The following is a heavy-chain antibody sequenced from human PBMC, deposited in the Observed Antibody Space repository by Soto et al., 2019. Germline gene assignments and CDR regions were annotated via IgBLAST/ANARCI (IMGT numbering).Heavy chain of an antibody. CDR1: GFTFSDSA. Sequence: EVQLVESGGGLVQPGGSLKLSCAASGFTFSDSAMHWVRQASGKGLEWVGRIRSKGNNYATEYAASVKGRFTISRDDSKNTAFLQMNCLKTEDTAVYYCTRHSQDCWGQGTLVTVSS. CDR2: IRSKGNNYAT. CDR3: TRHSQDC. D-gene: IGHD2-21*01. J-gene: IGHJ4*02. V-gene: IGHV3-73*02.